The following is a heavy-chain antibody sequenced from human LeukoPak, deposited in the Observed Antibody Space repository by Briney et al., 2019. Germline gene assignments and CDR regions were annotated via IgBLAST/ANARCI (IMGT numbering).Heavy chain of an antibody. CDR3: VRTPPNWGFDC. V-gene: IGHV1-8*01. CDR2: MNPNSGNT. D-gene: IGHD7-27*01. CDR1: GYSFTTYD. Sequence: GASVKVSCKASGYSFTTYDINWVRQATGQGLEWMGWMNPNSGNTGYAQRFQGRVTMTRDTSISTAYMELNSLTSEDTAIYYCVRTPPNWGFDCWGQGTLVTVSS. J-gene: IGHJ4*02.